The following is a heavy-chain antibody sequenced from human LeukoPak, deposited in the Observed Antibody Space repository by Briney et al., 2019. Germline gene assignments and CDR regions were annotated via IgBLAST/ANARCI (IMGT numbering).Heavy chain of an antibody. V-gene: IGHV3-30*04. D-gene: IGHD2-2*01. CDR2: ISYDGSNK. CDR3: ARDSKGYCSSTSCYGNWFDP. Sequence: GRSLRLSCAASGFTFRSYAMHWVRQAPGKGLEWVAVISYDGSNKYYADYVKGRFTISRDNSKNTLYLQMNSLRAEDTAVYYCARDSKGYCSSTSCYGNWFDPWGQGTLVTVSS. CDR1: GFTFRSYA. J-gene: IGHJ5*02.